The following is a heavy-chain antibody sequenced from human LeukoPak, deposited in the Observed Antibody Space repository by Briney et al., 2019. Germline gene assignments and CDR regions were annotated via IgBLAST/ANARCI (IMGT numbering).Heavy chain of an antibody. CDR2: ISYDGSNQ. D-gene: IGHD6-19*01. CDR1: GFTFSSYG. V-gene: IGHV3-30*18. CDR3: AKNLEQWLLVNWFGP. Sequence: GGSLTLSCAPPGFTFSSYGMHWVRQAPGKGLEWVAVISYDGSNQYYAESVKGRFTISRDNSKNTLYLQMNSLRAEDTAVYYCAKNLEQWLLVNWFGPWGQGTLVTVSS. J-gene: IGHJ5*02.